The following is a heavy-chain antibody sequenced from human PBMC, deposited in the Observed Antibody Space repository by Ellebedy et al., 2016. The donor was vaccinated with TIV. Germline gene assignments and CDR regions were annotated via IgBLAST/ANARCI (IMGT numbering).Heavy chain of an antibody. CDR2: LNQDGSVK. CDR1: EFSFSSYW. CDR3: ASGFQ. J-gene: IGHJ4*02. Sequence: GGSLRLSCAAYEFSFSSYWMNWVRHAPGKGLEWVANLNQDGSVKYYVDSVKGRFTISRDNAKNSLYLQMNSLRAEDTAVYYCASGFQWGQGTLVTVSS. D-gene: IGHD3-10*01. V-gene: IGHV3-7*01.